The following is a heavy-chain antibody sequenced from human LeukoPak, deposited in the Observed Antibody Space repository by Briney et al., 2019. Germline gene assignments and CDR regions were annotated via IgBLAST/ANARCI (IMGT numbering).Heavy chain of an antibody. V-gene: IGHV1-69*13. CDR3: AKGAFSWRFGSYYYYMDV. Sequence: GASVKVSCKASGGTFSSYAISWVRQAPGQGLEWMGGIIPIFGTANYAQKFQGRVTITADESTSTAYMELSSLRSEDTAVYYCAKGAFSWRFGSYYYYMDVWGKGTTVTVSS. CDR1: GGTFSSYA. CDR2: IIPIFGTA. J-gene: IGHJ6*03. D-gene: IGHD6-13*01.